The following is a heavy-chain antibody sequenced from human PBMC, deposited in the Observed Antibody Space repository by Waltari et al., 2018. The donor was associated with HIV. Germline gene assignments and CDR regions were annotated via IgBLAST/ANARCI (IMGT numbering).Heavy chain of an antibody. V-gene: IGHV4-30-4*01. J-gene: IGHJ6*02. Sequence: QVQLQESGPGLVKPSQPLSLTCTLSGGSISSGDYSWSWTRQPPGKGLEWIGYIYYSGSTYYNPSLKSRVTISVDTSKNQFSLKLSSVTAADTAVYYCARDCCDFWSGYSRHYYYGMDVWGQGTTVTVSS. CDR3: ARDCCDFWSGYSRHYYYGMDV. CDR2: IYYSGST. D-gene: IGHD3-3*01. CDR1: GGSISSGDYS.